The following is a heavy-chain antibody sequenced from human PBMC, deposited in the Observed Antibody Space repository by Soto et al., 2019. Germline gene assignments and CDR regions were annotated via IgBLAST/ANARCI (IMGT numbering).Heavy chain of an antibody. CDR2: SSAYNGKT. CDR3: ARLLRYGDPPPAY. J-gene: IGHJ4*02. Sequence: QGQLVQSGAEVKKPGASVKVSCKASGYTFTMYGITWVRQAPGQGLEWMGWSSAYNGKTDYAEKFKGRVAMTTDSPTTTAYRELRSLRSDDTAVYYGARLLRYGDPPPAYWGQGTPVIFSS. D-gene: IGHD4-17*01. CDR1: GYTFTMYG. V-gene: IGHV1-18*01.